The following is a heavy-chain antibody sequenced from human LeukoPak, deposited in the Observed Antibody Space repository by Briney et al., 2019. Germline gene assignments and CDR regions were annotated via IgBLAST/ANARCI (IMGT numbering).Heavy chain of an antibody. CDR3: TRWARYCSEGSCYSWFDP. Sequence: QPGGSLLLSCAASGFTFSCYWMSWVRQAPGKGLGGVAKMKGSEEYYVDSVQGRFTISRDNDKNSVYMQMNSLRVDDTAVYYCTRWARYCSEGSCYSWFDPWGQGTLVTVSS. CDR2: MKGSEE. D-gene: IGHD2-15*01. CDR1: GFTFSCYW. J-gene: IGHJ5*02. V-gene: IGHV3-7*01.